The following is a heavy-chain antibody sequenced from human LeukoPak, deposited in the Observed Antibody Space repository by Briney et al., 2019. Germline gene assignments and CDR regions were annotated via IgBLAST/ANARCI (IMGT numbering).Heavy chain of an antibody. Sequence: PSETLSLTCAVYGGSFSGYYWSWIRQPPGKGLEWIGEINHSGSTNYNPSLKSRVTISVDTSKNQFSLKLSSVTAADTAVYYCARALSGRGSLYDYYYYMDVWGKGTTVTISS. CDR2: INHSGST. CDR3: ARALSGRGSLYDYYYYMDV. J-gene: IGHJ6*03. D-gene: IGHD3-10*01. CDR1: GGSFSGYY. V-gene: IGHV4-34*01.